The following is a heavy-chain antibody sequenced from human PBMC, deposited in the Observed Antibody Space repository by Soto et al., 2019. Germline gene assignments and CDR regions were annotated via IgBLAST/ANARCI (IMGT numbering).Heavy chain of an antibody. CDR2: IIPIFGTA. Sequence: GASVKVSCKASGGTFSSYAISWVRQAPGQGLEWMGGIIPIFGTANYAQKFQGRVTITADESTSTAYMELSSLRSEDTAVYYCARALDCGGDCYSASQHWGQGTLVTVSS. CDR3: ARALDCGGDCYSASQH. J-gene: IGHJ1*01. D-gene: IGHD2-21*02. CDR1: GGTFSSYA. V-gene: IGHV1-69*13.